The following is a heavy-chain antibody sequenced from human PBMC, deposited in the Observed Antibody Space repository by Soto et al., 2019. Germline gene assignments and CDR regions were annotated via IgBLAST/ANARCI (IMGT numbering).Heavy chain of an antibody. CDR1: GGSFSGYY. CDR2: INHSGST. Sequence: SETLSLTCAVYGGSFSGYYWTWIRQPPGTGLEWIGEINHSGSTNYNPSLKSRVTISVDKSKNQFSLKLSSVTAADTAVYYCASVRGGYYYAMDVWGQGTTVTVSS. J-gene: IGHJ6*02. V-gene: IGHV4-34*01. CDR3: ASVRGGYYYAMDV. D-gene: IGHD3-10*02.